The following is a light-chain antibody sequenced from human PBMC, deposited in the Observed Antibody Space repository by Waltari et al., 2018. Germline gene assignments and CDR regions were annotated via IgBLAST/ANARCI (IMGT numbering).Light chain of an antibody. CDR3: QQYNNWPPGT. V-gene: IGKV3-15*01. J-gene: IGKJ1*01. CDR1: QTIGLS. CDR2: HAS. Sequence: TVVTQSPATLSVSPGERATLSCRTSQTIGLSLAWYQQKPGQAPRLLIYHASTRATGIPARFSGSESESEFTLTISSLQSEDVALYYCQQYNNWPPGTFGQGTRVEI.